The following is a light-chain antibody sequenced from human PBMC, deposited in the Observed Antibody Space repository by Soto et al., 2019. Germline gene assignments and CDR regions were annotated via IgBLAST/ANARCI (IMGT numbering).Light chain of an antibody. J-gene: IGLJ2*01. V-gene: IGLV2-8*01. CDR3: SSYAGSNNVV. Sequence: QSVLTQPPSASGSPGQSVTISCTGTSSDVGYYNYVSWYQQHPGKAPKLMIYEVTKWPSGVPDRFSGSKSGNTASLTVSGLQAEDEADYYCSSYAGSNNVVFGGGTQLTVL. CDR1: SSDVGYYNY. CDR2: EVT.